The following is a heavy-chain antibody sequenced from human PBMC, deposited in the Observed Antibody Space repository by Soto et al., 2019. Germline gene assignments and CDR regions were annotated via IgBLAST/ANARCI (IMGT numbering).Heavy chain of an antibody. D-gene: IGHD6-13*01. CDR1: GFSFTNYW. CDR2: INTDGSST. J-gene: IGHJ4*02. Sequence: PGGSLRLSCAASGFSFTNYWMHWVRQAPGEGLVWVSHINTDGSSTTYADSVKGRFTISRDNAKNTLYLQMNSLRAEDTALYYYARAIAAAGTDYWGLGTLVTVS. V-gene: IGHV3-74*01. CDR3: ARAIAAAGTDY.